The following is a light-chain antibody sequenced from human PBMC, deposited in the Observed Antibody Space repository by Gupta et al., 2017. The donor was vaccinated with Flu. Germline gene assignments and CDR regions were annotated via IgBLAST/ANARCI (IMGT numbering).Light chain of an antibody. V-gene: IGLV1-51*02. CDR3: ATWDDTLRAVI. Sequence: GSTSNIGNNYVSWYQQLPRAAPKLLIYENNGRPSGIPDRFSGSKSGTSAALAITGLQTGDEAEYYCATWDDTLRAVIFGGGTRVTVL. CDR1: TSNIGNNY. CDR2: ENN. J-gene: IGLJ2*01.